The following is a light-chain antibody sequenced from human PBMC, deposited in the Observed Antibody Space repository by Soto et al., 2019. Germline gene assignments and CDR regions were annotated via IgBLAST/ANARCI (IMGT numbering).Light chain of an antibody. CDR3: QQSYSTPIT. V-gene: IGKV1-39*01. Sequence: IAQSPATLSASVGDRVNIPFRASQSISSYLNWYQQKPGKAPKLLIYAASSLQSGVPSRFSGSGSGTDFTLTISSLQPEDFATYYCQQSYSTPITFGQGTRLEIK. J-gene: IGKJ5*01. CDR2: AAS. CDR1: QSISSY.